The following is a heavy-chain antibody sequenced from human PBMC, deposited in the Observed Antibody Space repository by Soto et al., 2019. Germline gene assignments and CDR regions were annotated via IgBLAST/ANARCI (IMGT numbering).Heavy chain of an antibody. CDR3: ARDLPQYYYGSVIGGWFDP. D-gene: IGHD3-10*01. Sequence: QVQLVQSGAEVKKPGASVKVSCKASGYTFTSYGISWVRQAPGQGLEWRGWISAYNGNTNYAQKLQGRVTMTTDTSTSTAYRELRSLRSDDTAVYYCARDLPQYYYGSVIGGWFDPWGQGTLVTVSS. J-gene: IGHJ5*02. CDR1: GYTFTSYG. CDR2: ISAYNGNT. V-gene: IGHV1-18*04.